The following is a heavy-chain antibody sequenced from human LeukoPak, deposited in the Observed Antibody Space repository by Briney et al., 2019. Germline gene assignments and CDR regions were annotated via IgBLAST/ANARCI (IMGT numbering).Heavy chain of an antibody. Sequence: GGSLRLSCAASQFIFSDYWMSWVRQAPGKGLEWVATIKQDGSEKYYVDSVKGRFTISRDNAKKSLYLQMNSLKAEDTAVYCCARLNGEVTIFGSWGQGTLVTVSS. D-gene: IGHD4-17*01. CDR2: IKQDGSEK. CDR1: QFIFSDYW. CDR3: ARLNGEVTIFGS. V-gene: IGHV3-7*01. J-gene: IGHJ4*02.